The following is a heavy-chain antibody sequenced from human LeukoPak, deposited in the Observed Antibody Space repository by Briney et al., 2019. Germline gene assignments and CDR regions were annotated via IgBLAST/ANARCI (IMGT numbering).Heavy chain of an antibody. CDR1: GFTFSSYG. CDR3: AKDWCSSTSCPTSYYYYYYYMDV. D-gene: IGHD2-2*01. J-gene: IGHJ6*03. Sequence: GGSLRLSCAASGFTFSSYGMHWVRQAPGKGLEWVAFIRYDGSNKYYADSVKGRFTISRDNSKNTLYLQMNSLRAEDTAVYYCAKDWCSSTSCPTSYYYYYYYMDVWGKGTTVTVSS. V-gene: IGHV3-30*02. CDR2: IRYDGSNK.